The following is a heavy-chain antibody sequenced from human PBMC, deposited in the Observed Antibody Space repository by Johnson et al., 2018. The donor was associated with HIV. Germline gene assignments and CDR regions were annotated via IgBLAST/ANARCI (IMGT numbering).Heavy chain of an antibody. J-gene: IGHJ3*02. CDR1: AFTFSSYA. D-gene: IGHD4-23*01. CDR2: IHYDGNNK. CDR3: ARGYGGNYDAFDI. Sequence: QVQLVESGGGVVQPGGSLRLSCAASAFTFSSYAIHWVRQAPGKGLEWVAFIHYDGNNKYYADSVKGRFTISRDNSKNTLYLQMNSLRAEDTAVYYCARGYGGNYDAFDIWGQGTMVTVSS. V-gene: IGHV3-30*02.